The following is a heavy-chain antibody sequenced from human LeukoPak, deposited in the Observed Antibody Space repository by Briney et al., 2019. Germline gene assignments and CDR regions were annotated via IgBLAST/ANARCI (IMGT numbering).Heavy chain of an antibody. V-gene: IGHV4-30-2*02. D-gene: IGHD1-26*01. CDR1: GGSISSGGYS. Sequence: SETLSLTCAVSGGSISSGGYSWSWIRQPPGKGLEWIGYIYHSGSTYYNPSLKSRVTISVDRSKNQFSLKLSSVTAADTAVYYCARSASSGSWYSGSGGGAFDIWGQGTMVTVSS. J-gene: IGHJ3*02. CDR3: ARSASSGSWYSGSGGGAFDI. CDR2: IYHSGST.